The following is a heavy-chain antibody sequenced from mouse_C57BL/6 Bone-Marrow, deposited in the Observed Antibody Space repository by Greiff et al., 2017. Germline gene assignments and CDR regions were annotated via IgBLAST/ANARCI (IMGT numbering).Heavy chain of an antibody. CDR2: INYDGSST. CDR1: GFAFSDYY. Sequence: EVQRVESEGGLVQPGSSMKLSCTASGFAFSDYYMAWVRQVPEKGLEWVANINYDGSSTYYLDSLKSRFIISRDNAKNILYLQMSSLKSEDTATYYCARDTYYGSSYGGYFDVWGTGTTVTVSS. CDR3: ARDTYYGSSYGGYFDV. D-gene: IGHD1-1*01. J-gene: IGHJ1*03. V-gene: IGHV5-16*01.